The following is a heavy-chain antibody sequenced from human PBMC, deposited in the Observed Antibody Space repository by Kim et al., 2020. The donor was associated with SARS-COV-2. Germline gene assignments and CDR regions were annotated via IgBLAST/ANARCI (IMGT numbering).Heavy chain of an antibody. D-gene: IGHD3-16*01. CDR2: INHSGST. Sequence: SETLSLTCAVYGGSFSGYYWSWIRQPPGKGLEWIGEINHSGSTNYNPSLKSRVTISVDTPKNQFSLKLSSVTAADTAVYYWARMGVTLDAFDIWGQGTMVTVSS. V-gene: IGHV4-34*01. CDR3: ARMGVTLDAFDI. J-gene: IGHJ3*02. CDR1: GGSFSGYY.